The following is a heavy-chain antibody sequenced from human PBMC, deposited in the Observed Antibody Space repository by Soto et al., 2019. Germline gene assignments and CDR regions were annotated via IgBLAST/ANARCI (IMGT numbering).Heavy chain of an antibody. Sequence: EVQLVESGGGLVKPGGSLRLSCAASGFTFSNAWMSWVRQAPGKGLEWVGRIKSKTDGGTTDYAAPVKGRFTISRDDSKNTLYLQMNSLRAEDTAVYYCARGSRMVATWLRFDYWGQGTLVTVSS. D-gene: IGHD5-12*01. CDR1: GFTFSNAW. CDR2: IKSKTDGGTT. V-gene: IGHV3-15*01. J-gene: IGHJ4*02. CDR3: ARGSRMVATWLRFDY.